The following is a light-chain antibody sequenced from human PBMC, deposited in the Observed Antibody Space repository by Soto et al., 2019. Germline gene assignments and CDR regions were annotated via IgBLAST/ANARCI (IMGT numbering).Light chain of an antibody. J-gene: IGLJ3*02. CDR3: CSYAGSYTFERV. Sequence: QSALTQPRSVSGSPGQSVTISCTGTSIDVGGYNYVSWYQQHPGKAPKLMIYDVSKRPSGVPDRFSGSKSGNTASLTISGLQAEDEADYYCCSYAGSYTFERVFGGGTKPIVL. CDR1: SIDVGGYNY. V-gene: IGLV2-11*01. CDR2: DVS.